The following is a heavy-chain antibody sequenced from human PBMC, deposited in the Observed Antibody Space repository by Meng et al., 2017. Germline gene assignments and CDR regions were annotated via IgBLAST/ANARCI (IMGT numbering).Heavy chain of an antibody. Sequence: GGSLRLSCAASGFTFSIYGMHWVRQAPGKGLEWVAVIWYDGSNKYYADSVKGRFTIPRDNSKNTLYLQMNSLRAEDTAVYYCAGERRRAAANIRWGQGTLVTVSS. D-gene: IGHD6-13*01. V-gene: IGHV3-33*01. CDR2: IWYDGSNK. CDR3: AGERRRAAANIR. J-gene: IGHJ4*02. CDR1: GFTFSIYG.